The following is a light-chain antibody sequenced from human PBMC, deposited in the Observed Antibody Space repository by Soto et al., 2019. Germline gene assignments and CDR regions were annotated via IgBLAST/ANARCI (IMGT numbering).Light chain of an antibody. CDR2: IDD. CDR3: ATWDDSLNAAV. Sequence: QSVLTQPPPLSGTPGQRVTISCSGSTSNIAGNTVHWYQHLPETAPKLLIYIDDQRPSGVPDRFSGSKSGTSASLAISGLQSEDEADYYCATWDDSLNAAVFGGGTQLTVL. CDR1: TSNIAGNT. J-gene: IGLJ7*01. V-gene: IGLV1-44*01.